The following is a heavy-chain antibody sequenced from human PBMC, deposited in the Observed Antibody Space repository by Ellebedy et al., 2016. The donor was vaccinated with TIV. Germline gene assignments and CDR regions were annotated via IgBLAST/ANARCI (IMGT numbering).Heavy chain of an antibody. D-gene: IGHD6-19*01. Sequence: GGSLRLSXAASGFTFSSYGMHWVRQAPGKGLEWVAVISYDGSNKYYADSVKGRFNISRDNSKNTLYLQMNSLRAEDTAVYYCAKDGLGSGWSYGMDVWGQGTTVTVSS. CDR2: ISYDGSNK. CDR1: GFTFSSYG. CDR3: AKDGLGSGWSYGMDV. V-gene: IGHV3-30*18. J-gene: IGHJ6*02.